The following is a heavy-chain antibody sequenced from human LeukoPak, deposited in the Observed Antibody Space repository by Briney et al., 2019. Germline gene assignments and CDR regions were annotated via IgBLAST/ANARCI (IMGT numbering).Heavy chain of an antibody. J-gene: IGHJ4*02. Sequence: SQTLSLTCTVSGGSISSGGYYWSWIRQPPGKGLEWIGYIYHSGSTYYNPSLKSRVTISVDTSKNQFSLKLSSVTAADTAVYYCARSWIQLWPFDYWGQGTLVTVSS. CDR1: GGSISSGGYY. V-gene: IGHV4-30-2*01. CDR2: IYHSGST. CDR3: ARSWIQLWPFDY. D-gene: IGHD5-18*01.